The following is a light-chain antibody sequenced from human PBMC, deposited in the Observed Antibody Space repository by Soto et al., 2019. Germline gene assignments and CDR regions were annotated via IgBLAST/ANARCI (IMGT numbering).Light chain of an antibody. Sequence: EIVLTQSPGTLSLSPWEWVTLSRSACQIVTSSQLAWYQQKPGQAPRLLVFGASSRVLGIPDRFSGSGSGTDFTLTISRLEPEDFAVYYCHHYGSSPLTFGQGTRLEI. CDR2: GAS. V-gene: IGKV3-20*01. CDR1: QIVTSSQ. CDR3: HHYGSSPLT. J-gene: IGKJ5*01.